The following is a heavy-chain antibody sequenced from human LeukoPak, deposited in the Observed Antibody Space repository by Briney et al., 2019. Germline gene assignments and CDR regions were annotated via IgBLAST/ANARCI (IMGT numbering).Heavy chain of an antibody. CDR3: ARDSYGDYVRNAFDF. V-gene: IGHV1-69*13. D-gene: IGHD4-17*01. Sequence: ASVKVSCKASGGTFSSYAISWVRQAPGQGLEWMGGIIPIFGTANYAQKFQGRVTITADESTSTAYMELSSLRSEDTAVYYCARDSYGDYVRNAFDFWGQGTMVTVSS. J-gene: IGHJ3*01. CDR2: IIPIFGTA. CDR1: GGTFSSYA.